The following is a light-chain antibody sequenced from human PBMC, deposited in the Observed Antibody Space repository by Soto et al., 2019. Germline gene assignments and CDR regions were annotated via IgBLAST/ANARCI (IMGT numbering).Light chain of an antibody. V-gene: IGKV3-15*01. CDR3: RHYNNWPPWT. CDR2: GAS. Sequence: EIVMTQSPATLSVSPGERVTLSCRASQSVKSNLAWYQQKFGQAPRLLIYGASTRATGVPARFSGSGSGTEFTLTISSLQSEDFAVYYCRHYNNWPPWTFGQGTKVEI. CDR1: QSVKSN. J-gene: IGKJ1*01.